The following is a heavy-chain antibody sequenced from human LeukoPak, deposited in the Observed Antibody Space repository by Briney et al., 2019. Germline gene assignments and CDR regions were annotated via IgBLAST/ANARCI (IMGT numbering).Heavy chain of an antibody. CDR2: ISGSGGST. J-gene: IGHJ4*02. D-gene: IGHD2-15*01. CDR1: GFTFSSYA. CDR3: AKDRSSGGSCYNY. Sequence: GGSLRLSCAASGFTFSSYAMSWVRQAPGKGLEWVSTISGSGGSTYHADSVKGRFTISRDNSKNTLYLQMNSLRAEDTAVYYCAKDRSSGGSCYNYWGQGALVTVSS. V-gene: IGHV3-23*01.